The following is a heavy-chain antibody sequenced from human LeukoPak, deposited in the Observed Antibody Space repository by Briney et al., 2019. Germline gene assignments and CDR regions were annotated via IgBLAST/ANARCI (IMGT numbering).Heavy chain of an antibody. CDR2: ISGSGDNT. J-gene: IGHJ4*02. CDR1: GFTFSSYG. D-gene: IGHD3-10*01. Sequence: PGGSLRLSCAASGFTFSSYGVTWVRQAPGKGLEWVSTISGSGDNTYYADSVKGRFTISRDNSKNTLYLQMNSLRAEDTAVYYCARAPRWFGELLNGYFDYWGQGTLVTVSS. V-gene: IGHV3-23*01. CDR3: ARAPRWFGELLNGYFDY.